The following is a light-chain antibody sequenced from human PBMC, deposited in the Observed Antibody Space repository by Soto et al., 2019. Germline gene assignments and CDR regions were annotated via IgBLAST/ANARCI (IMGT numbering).Light chain of an antibody. CDR3: SSYTSSSTPV. V-gene: IGLV2-14*01. Sequence: QSVLTQPASVSGSPGQSITISCTGTSSDVGGYNYVSWYQQHPGKAPKLMIYDVSNRPSGVSNRFSGSKSGNTASLTISGLHAEDEADYYCSSYTSSSTPVFGGGTKVTVL. CDR2: DVS. J-gene: IGLJ2*01. CDR1: SSDVGGYNY.